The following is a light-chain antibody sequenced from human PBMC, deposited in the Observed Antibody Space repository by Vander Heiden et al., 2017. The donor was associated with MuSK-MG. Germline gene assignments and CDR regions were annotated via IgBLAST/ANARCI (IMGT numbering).Light chain of an antibody. CDR3: QQYDNLPYT. J-gene: IGKJ2*01. Sequence: DMQLTQSPSSLSASVGERVTITCQASQDISNYLTWYQQKPGKAPKLLIYDASNLETGVPARFSGSGSGTDFTFTISSLQPEDIATYYCQQYDNLPYTFGQGTKLEIK. CDR1: QDISNY. CDR2: DAS. V-gene: IGKV1-33*01.